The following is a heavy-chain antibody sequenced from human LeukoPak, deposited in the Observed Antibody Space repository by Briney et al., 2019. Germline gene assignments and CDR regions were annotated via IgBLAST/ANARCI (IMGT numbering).Heavy chain of an antibody. CDR2: ISWNSGSI. Sequence: GGSLRLSCAASGFTFDDYAMHWVRQAPGKGLGWVSGISWNSGSIGYADSVKGRFTISRDNAKNSLYLQVNSLRAEDTALYYCAKDQQQWLVLSVMVYWGQGTLVTVSS. V-gene: IGHV3-9*01. CDR1: GFTFDDYA. J-gene: IGHJ4*02. D-gene: IGHD6-19*01. CDR3: AKDQQQWLVLSVMVY.